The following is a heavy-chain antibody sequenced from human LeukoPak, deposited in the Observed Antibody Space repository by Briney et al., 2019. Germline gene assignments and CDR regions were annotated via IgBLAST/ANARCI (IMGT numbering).Heavy chain of an antibody. Sequence: PGGSLRLSCAASGFTFSSYAMSWVRQAPGKGLEWVSAISGSGGSTYYADSVKGRFTISRDNSKNTLYLQMNSLRAEDTAVYYCAKVGPDTAMVVDYYFDYWGQGTLVTVSS. J-gene: IGHJ4*02. CDR1: GFTFSSYA. CDR2: ISGSGGST. V-gene: IGHV3-23*01. CDR3: AKVGPDTAMVVDYYFDY. D-gene: IGHD5-18*01.